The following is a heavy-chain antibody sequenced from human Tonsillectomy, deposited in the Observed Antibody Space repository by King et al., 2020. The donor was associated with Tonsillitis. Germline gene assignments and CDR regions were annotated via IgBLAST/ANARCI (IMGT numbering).Heavy chain of an antibody. J-gene: IGHJ3*02. CDR2: IWYDGSNK. CDR1: GFTFSIYG. CDR3: ARGSGTAVAHAFDM. Sequence: VQLVESGGGVVQPGTSQRLSCAASGFTFSIYGMHWVRQAPGKGLEWGAVIWYDGSNKYYADSVKGRFTIYRDNSKNTPFLQMDSLRAEDTAVYYCARGSGTAVAHAFDMWGQGTMVTVSS. V-gene: IGHV3-33*08. D-gene: IGHD6-19*01.